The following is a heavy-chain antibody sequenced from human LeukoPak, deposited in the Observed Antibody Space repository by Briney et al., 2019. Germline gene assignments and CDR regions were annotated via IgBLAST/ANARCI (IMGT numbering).Heavy chain of an antibody. CDR1: GFTFSSYA. D-gene: IGHD2-15*01. J-gene: IGHJ4*02. V-gene: IGHV3-23*01. CDR2: ISGGGGST. Sequence: GGSLRLSCAASGFTFSSYAMSWVRQAPGKGLEWVSAISGGGGSTYYADSVKGRFYISRDNSKNTLYLQMNSLRAEDTAVYYCAKRGPYCSGGSCYALFDYWGQGTLVTVSS. CDR3: AKRGPYCSGGSCYALFDY.